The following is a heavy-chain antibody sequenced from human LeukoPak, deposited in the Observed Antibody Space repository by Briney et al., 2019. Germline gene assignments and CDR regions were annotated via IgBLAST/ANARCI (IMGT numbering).Heavy chain of an antibody. CDR3: ARSPVATTSQRFDH. CDR1: GGSISSGSCY. V-gene: IGHV4-61*01. J-gene: IGHJ4*02. CDR2: MYYRGST. D-gene: IGHD5-12*01. Sequence: PSEPLSFTCTVSGGSISSGSCYWSWIRQPPGKGLGWIWYMYYRGSTNYNPSLKSRVTISVDTSKHHASLELSSVTAADTAVYYCARSPVATTSQRFDHWGQGTLVTVSS.